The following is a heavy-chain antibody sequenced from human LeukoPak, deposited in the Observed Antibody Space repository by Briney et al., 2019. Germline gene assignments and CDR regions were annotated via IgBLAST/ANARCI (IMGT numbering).Heavy chain of an antibody. CDR3: ARDGAPGGLAYFDY. J-gene: IGHJ4*02. CDR1: GGSFSSYY. CDR2: IYYTGTT. D-gene: IGHD3-16*01. Sequence: SETLSLTCTVSGGSFSSYYWNWIRQPPGKGLEWIGYIYYTGTTTYNPSLKSRVTISVDTSKKQFSLKLSSVTAADTAVYYCARDGAPGGLAYFDYWGQGTLVTVSS. V-gene: IGHV4-59*01.